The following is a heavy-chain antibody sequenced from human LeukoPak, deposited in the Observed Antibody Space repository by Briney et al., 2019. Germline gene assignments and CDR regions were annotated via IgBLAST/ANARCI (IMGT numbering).Heavy chain of an antibody. CDR1: GFTFSDYY. J-gene: IGHJ4*02. D-gene: IGHD3-16*01. V-gene: IGHV3-11*04. CDR3: ARDNARGHSNYVWGTFDY. Sequence: PGGSLRLSCAASGFTFSDYYINWIRQAPGKGLEWVSYMSSSGSAIYYADSVKGRFTISRDNAKNSLYLQMNSLRAEDTAVYYCARDNARGHSNYVWGTFDYWGQGTLVTVSS. CDR2: MSSSGSAI.